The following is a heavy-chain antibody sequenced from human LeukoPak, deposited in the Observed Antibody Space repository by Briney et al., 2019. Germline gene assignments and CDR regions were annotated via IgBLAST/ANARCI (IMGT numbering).Heavy chain of an antibody. V-gene: IGHV4-61*01. CDR3: ARLSEYSYGFYFDY. CDR1: GGSVSSNSYH. CDR2: IRCSGST. J-gene: IGHJ4*02. Sequence: SETLSLTCTVSGGSVSSNSYHWSWIRQPPGKGLEWIGYIRCSGSTNKNPSLKSRVTISVDASKNQFSLNLSSVTAADTALYYCARLSEYSYGFYFDYWGQGTLVTVSS. D-gene: IGHD5-18*01.